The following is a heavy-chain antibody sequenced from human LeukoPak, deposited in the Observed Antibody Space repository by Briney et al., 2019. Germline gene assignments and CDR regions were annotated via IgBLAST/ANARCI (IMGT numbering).Heavy chain of an antibody. CDR3: ARDLVDSSGLGGYYYYYMDV. V-gene: IGHV3-64*01. CDR2: ISRNGGST. Sequence: GGSLRLSCAASGFTFDDYAMPWVRQAPGKGLEYVSAISRNGGSTYYANSVKGRFTISRDNSKNTLYLQMGSLRAEDMAVYYCARDLVDSSGLGGYYYYYMDVWGKGTTVTVSS. D-gene: IGHD6-19*01. J-gene: IGHJ6*03. CDR1: GFTFDDYA.